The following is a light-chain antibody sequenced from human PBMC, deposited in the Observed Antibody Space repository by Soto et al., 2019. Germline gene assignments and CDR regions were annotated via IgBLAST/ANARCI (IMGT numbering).Light chain of an antibody. CDR2: DTS. J-gene: IGKJ1*01. V-gene: IGKV3D-15*01. Sequence: EIVMTQSPATLSLSPGEGATLSCRASQSVSSKLAWYQQRPGQAPRLLIHDTSMRATGIPARFSGSGSGTEFTLTISSLQSEDFAVYYCQQYYNWPPVTFGQGTKVDI. CDR1: QSVSSK. CDR3: QQYYNWPPVT.